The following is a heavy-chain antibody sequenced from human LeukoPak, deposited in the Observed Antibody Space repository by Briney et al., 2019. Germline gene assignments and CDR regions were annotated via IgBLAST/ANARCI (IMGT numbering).Heavy chain of an antibody. CDR2: ISTSGGRT. CDR1: GFTFSSCA. Sequence: PGGSLRLSCAASGFTFSSCAMSWVRQAPGKGLEWVSAISTSGGRTFYADSVKGRFTISRDNSKNTLYLQMNSPKAEDTAIYYCAKDPTDFDSSGQTYFDYWGQGTLVTVSS. D-gene: IGHD3-22*01. CDR3: AKDPTDFDSSGQTYFDY. V-gene: IGHV3-23*01. J-gene: IGHJ4*02.